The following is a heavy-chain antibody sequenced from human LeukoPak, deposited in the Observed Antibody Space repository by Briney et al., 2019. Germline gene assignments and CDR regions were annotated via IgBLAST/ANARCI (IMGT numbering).Heavy chain of an antibody. CDR3: ARDGTYYYDSSGFPTH. V-gene: IGHV3-9*01. D-gene: IGHD3-22*01. CDR2: ISWNSGSI. Sequence: PGGSLRLSCAASGFTFDDYAMHWVRQAPGKGLEWVSGISWNSGSIGYADSVKGRFTISRDNAKNSLYLQMNSLRAEDTAVYYCARDGTYYYDSSGFPTHWGQGTLVTVSS. J-gene: IGHJ4*02. CDR1: GFTFDDYA.